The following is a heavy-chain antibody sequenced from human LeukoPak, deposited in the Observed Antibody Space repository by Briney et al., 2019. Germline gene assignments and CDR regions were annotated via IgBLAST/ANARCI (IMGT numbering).Heavy chain of an antibody. V-gene: IGHV4-4*07. CDR2: IYTSGST. J-gene: IGHJ6*04. CDR3: ARAGYSGSDFSV. D-gene: IGHD5-12*01. CDR1: GGSISSYY. Sequence: SETLSLTCTVSGGSISSYYWSWIRQPAGKGLEWIGRIYTSGSTNYNPSLTSRVTISVDTSKNQFSLKLSSVTATDTAVYYCARAGYSGSDFSVWGKGSTVTVSS.